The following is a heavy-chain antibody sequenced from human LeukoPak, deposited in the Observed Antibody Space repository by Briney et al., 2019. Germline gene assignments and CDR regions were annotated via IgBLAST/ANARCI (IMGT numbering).Heavy chain of an antibody. D-gene: IGHD3-10*01. Sequence: GGSLRLSCAASAFTFSNYGMHWVRRAPGKGLEWMAVISYDGSNKYYADSVKGRFTISRDNSKNTLYLQMNSLRAEDTAVYYCAKDQKAGSGSFKYYFDYWGQGTLVTVSS. CDR3: AKDQKAGSGSFKYYFDY. V-gene: IGHV3-30*18. CDR2: ISYDGSNK. J-gene: IGHJ4*02. CDR1: AFTFSNYG.